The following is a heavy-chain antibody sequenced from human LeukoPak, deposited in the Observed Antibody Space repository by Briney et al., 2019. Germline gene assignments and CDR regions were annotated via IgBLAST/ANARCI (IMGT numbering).Heavy chain of an antibody. CDR3: ATLLYSRRTEDL. D-gene: IGHD1-26*01. V-gene: IGHV4-39*01. Sequence: SETLSLTCTVSGGPIRSGNYHWGWIRQPPGKGLEWIGSIYYSGSTYYCPSLRSRVTISVDTSKTQFSLKLSSVTAADTAVYYCATLLYSRRTEDLWGQGTLVTVSS. CDR1: GGPIRSGNYH. J-gene: IGHJ5*02. CDR2: IYYSGST.